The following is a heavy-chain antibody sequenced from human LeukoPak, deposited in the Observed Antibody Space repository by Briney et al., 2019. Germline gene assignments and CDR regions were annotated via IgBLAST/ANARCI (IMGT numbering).Heavy chain of an antibody. J-gene: IGHJ4*02. V-gene: IGHV3-33*01. D-gene: IGHD1-14*01. CDR2: IWNDGSTK. Sequence: PGGSLRLSCAASGFSFSSYGMHWVRQAPGKGLQWVAVIWNDGSTKYYADSVKGRFTISRDTSKNTVYLQMNSLRPEDTAVYYCARSQGSTYNPRSGFDYWGQGTLVTVSS. CDR1: GFSFSSYG. CDR3: ARSQGSTYNPRSGFDY.